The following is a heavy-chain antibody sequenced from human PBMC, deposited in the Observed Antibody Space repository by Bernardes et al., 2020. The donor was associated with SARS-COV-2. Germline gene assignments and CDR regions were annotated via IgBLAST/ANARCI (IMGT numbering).Heavy chain of an antibody. Sequence: SQPLSLTCAVYGGSFSGYYWSWIRQPPGKGLEWIGEINHSGSTNYNPSLKSRVTISVDTSKNQFSLKLSSVTAADTAVYYCARATVTLPMDVWGKGTTVTVSS. D-gene: IGHD4-4*01. CDR3: ARATVTLPMDV. V-gene: IGHV4-34*01. CDR1: GGSFSGYY. CDR2: INHSGST. J-gene: IGHJ6*04.